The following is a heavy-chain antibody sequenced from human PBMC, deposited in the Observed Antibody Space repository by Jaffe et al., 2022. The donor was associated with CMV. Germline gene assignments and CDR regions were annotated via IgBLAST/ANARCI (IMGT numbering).Heavy chain of an antibody. Sequence: QVQLQESGPGLVKPSETLSLTCTVSGGSISGYYWNWIRQPAGKGLEWIGRIYSSGTANYNPSLNSRVTMSVDTSKNQVSLKVTSVTADDTAIYYCAKDPAGYNWLDPWGQGTLVTVSS. CDR1: GGSISGYY. J-gene: IGHJ5*02. V-gene: IGHV4-4*07. CDR2: IYSSGTA. CDR3: AKDPAGYNWLDP.